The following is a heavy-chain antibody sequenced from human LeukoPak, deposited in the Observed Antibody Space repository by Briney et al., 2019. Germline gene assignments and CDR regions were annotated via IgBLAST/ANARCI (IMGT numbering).Heavy chain of an antibody. J-gene: IGHJ4*02. CDR1: GVSITSSDFY. Sequence: PETLSLTCTVSGVSITSSDFYWGWIRQPPGKGLEWIATISYSGRTYYHPSLKTRLTISVDTSKNQFSLKLLSVAAADTAVYYCARLKSYCGGDCYPDQFHNWGQGTLVTVFS. D-gene: IGHD2-21*02. V-gene: IGHV4-39*01. CDR3: ARLKSYCGGDCYPDQFHN. CDR2: ISYSGRT.